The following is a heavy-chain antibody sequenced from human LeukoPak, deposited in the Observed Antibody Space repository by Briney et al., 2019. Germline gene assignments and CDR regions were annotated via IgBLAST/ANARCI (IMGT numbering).Heavy chain of an antibody. J-gene: IGHJ5*02. CDR3: AKDDNYIRFLS. CDR2: TRYDGSNN. V-gene: IGHV3-30*02. CDR1: GITFSSYG. D-gene: IGHD3-16*01. Sequence: GGSLRLSCAASGITFSSYGMHWVRQAPGKGLEWVAFTRYDGSNNYYADSVKGRFTISRDNSKNTLYLQMNSLRTEDTAVYYCAKDDNYIRFLSWGQGTLVTVSS.